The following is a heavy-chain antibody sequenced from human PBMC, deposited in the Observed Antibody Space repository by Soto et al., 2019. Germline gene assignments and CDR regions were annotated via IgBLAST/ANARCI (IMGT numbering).Heavy chain of an antibody. CDR3: ARDGRVFVVPSV. Sequence: GGSLRLSCAASGFKFDTYWMSWVRQVPGEGLEWVATIKPDGSENYSVESVKGRFTISRDNARSSLYLQMNSLRVEDTAVYYCARDGRVFVVPSVWGQGSPVTVSS. D-gene: IGHD1-26*01. V-gene: IGHV3-7*01. CDR1: GFKFDTYW. CDR2: IKPDGSEN. J-gene: IGHJ4*02.